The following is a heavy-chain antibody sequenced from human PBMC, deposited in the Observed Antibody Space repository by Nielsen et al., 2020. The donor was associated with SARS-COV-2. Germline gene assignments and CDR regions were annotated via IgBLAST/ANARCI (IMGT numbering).Heavy chain of an antibody. CDR2: IFSNDEK. CDR3: ARIQLELRLFYFYYSMDV. J-gene: IGHJ6*03. D-gene: IGHD1-7*01. V-gene: IGHV2-26*01. Sequence: SGPTLVKPTETLTLTCTVSGFSLSNARMGVGWIRQPPGRALESLAHIFSNDEKSYSTSLKSRLTISTDTSKSQVVLTMTNMDPVDTATYYCARIQLELRLFYFYYSMDVWGKGTTVTVSS. CDR1: GFSLSNARMG.